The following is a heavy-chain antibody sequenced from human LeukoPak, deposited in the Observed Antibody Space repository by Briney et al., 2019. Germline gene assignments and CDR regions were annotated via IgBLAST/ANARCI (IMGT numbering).Heavy chain of an antibody. V-gene: IGHV4-59*02. J-gene: IGHJ4*02. CDR2: IYHTGCT. CDR1: GGSVSDYY. Sequence: SETLSLTCTISGGSVSDYYWSWIRQSPGKGLEWIGYIYHTGCTSYSPTLKSRVTISADTSQNQFSLKLSSVTAADTAVYYCASRKLGNDYWGQGTLVTVSS. D-gene: IGHD7-27*01. CDR3: ASRKLGNDY.